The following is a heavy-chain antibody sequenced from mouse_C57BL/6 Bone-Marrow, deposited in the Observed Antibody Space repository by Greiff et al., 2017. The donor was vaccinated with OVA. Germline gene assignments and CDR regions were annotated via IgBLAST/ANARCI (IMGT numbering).Heavy chain of an antibody. CDR2: IFPGSGST. V-gene: IGHV1-75*01. Sequence: QVHVKQSGPELVKPGASVKISCKASGYTFTDYYINWVKQRPGQGLEWIGWIFPGSGSTYYNEKFKGKATLTVDKSSSTAYMLLSSLTSEDSAVYFCARWITTVVATRDYAMDYWGQGTSVTVSS. CDR1: GYTFTDYY. CDR3: ARWITTVVATRDYAMDY. J-gene: IGHJ4*01. D-gene: IGHD1-1*01.